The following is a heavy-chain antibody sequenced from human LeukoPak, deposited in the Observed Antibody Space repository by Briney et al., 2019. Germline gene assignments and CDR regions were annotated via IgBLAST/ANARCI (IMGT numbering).Heavy chain of an antibody. J-gene: IGHJ2*01. CDR2: IYQSGST. CDR3: ARNSSGWSFDL. CDR1: GGSISGSSHY. Sequence: SETLSLTCTVSGGSISGSSHYWGWIRQPPGKGLEWIGSIYQSGSTHYNFYLRSRVTISVDTSKNQFSLKLSSVTAADTSVYYCARNSSGWSFDLWGRGTLVSVS. D-gene: IGHD6-19*01. V-gene: IGHV4-39*01.